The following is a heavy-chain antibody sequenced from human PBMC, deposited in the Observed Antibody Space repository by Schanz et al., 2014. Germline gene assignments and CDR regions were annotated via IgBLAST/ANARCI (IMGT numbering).Heavy chain of an antibody. CDR1: GFTFSNYA. Sequence: EVQLVESGGGLVQPGGSLRLSCAAPGFTFSNYARHWVRQTPDKGLEWVSGLSANGDSTFYSSSVKGRFTISRDISKNTLYLQMGSLRAEDVAVYYCARKSLVSAHYDSWGQGTLVTVSS. D-gene: IGHD2-21*01. CDR3: ARKSLVSAHYDS. J-gene: IGHJ4*02. V-gene: IGHV3-64*01. CDR2: LSANGDST.